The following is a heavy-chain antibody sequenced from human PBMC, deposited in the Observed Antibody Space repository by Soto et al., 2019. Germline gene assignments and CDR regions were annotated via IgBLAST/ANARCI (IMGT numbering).Heavy chain of an antibody. D-gene: IGHD1-7*01. V-gene: IGHV3-23*01. CDR3: AKDSRGDNGWNYGGMGRGGFDY. Sequence: EVQLLESGGGLVQPGGSLRLSCAASGFTFSSYAMSWVRQAPGKGLEWVSAISGSGGSTYYADSVKGRFTISRDNSKNTLYLQMNSLRAEDTAVYYCAKDSRGDNGWNYGGMGRGGFDYWGQGTLVTVSS. J-gene: IGHJ4*02. CDR1: GFTFSSYA. CDR2: ISGSGGST.